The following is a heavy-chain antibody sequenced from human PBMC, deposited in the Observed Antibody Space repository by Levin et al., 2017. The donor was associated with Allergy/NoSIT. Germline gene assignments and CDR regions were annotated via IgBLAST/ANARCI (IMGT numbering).Heavy chain of an antibody. CDR3: AKGGYSSGWYGFDY. V-gene: IGHV3-23*01. J-gene: IGHJ4*02. Sequence: GGSLRLSCAASGFTFSSYAMSWVRQAPGKGLEWVSAISGSGVNTYYADSVKGRFTISRDNSKNTLYLQMNSLRGEDTAVYYCAKGGYSSGWYGFDYWGQGTLVTVSS. CDR1: GFTFSSYA. D-gene: IGHD6-19*01. CDR2: ISGSGVNT.